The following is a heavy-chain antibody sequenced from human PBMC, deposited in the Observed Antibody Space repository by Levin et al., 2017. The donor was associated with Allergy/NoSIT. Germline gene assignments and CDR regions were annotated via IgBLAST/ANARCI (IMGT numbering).Heavy chain of an antibody. D-gene: IGHD3-10*01. V-gene: IGHV1-18*01. CDR1: GYTFTSYG. CDR2: ISAYNGYT. CDR3: ARDGPFGPRLEAGMDV. J-gene: IGHJ6*02. Sequence: GGSLRLSCKASGYTFTSYGISWIRQAPGQGLEWMGWISAYNGYTNYAQNVQGRITMTTDTSTRTAYMELRSLRSDDTAEYYCARDGPFGPRLEAGMDVWGQGTTVTVS.